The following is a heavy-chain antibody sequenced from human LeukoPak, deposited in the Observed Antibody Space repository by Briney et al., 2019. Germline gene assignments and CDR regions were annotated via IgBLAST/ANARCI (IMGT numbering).Heavy chain of an antibody. CDR3: ARDLEFYGMDV. Sequence: PGGSLRLSCAASGFTFSSYSMNWVRQAPGKGLEWVSYISSSSSTIYYADSVKGRFTISRDNAKNSLYLQMNSLRAEDTVVYYCARDLEFYGMDVWGQGTTVTVSS. J-gene: IGHJ6*02. CDR1: GFTFSSYS. V-gene: IGHV3-48*01. CDR2: ISSSSSTI.